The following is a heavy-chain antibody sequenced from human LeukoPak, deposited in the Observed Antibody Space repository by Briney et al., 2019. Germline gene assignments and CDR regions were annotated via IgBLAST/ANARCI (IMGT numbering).Heavy chain of an antibody. CDR1: GYSISSGYY. V-gene: IGHV4-38-2*02. CDR3: ARGGYYGSGNDFRFDP. Sequence: SETLSLTCTVSGYSISSGYYWDWIRQTPGKGLEWIGNIYHSGSTYYNPSLKSRVTISVDTSKNQFSLKLTSVTAADTAVYFCARGGYYGSGNDFRFDPWGQGTLVTVSS. CDR2: IYHSGST. J-gene: IGHJ5*02. D-gene: IGHD3-10*01.